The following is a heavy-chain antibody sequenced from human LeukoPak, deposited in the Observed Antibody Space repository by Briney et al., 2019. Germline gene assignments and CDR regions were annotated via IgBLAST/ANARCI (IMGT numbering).Heavy chain of an antibody. CDR1: GYTFTSYG. D-gene: IGHD2-2*01. J-gene: IGHJ6*02. CDR3: ARASPAAPYYYYGMDV. V-gene: IGHV1-18*01. Sequence: ASVKVSCKASGYTFTSYGISWVRQAPGQGLEWMGWISAYNGNTNYAQKLQGRVTMTTDTSTSTAYMELRSLRSDDTAVYYCARASPAAPYYYYGMDVWGQGTTVTVSS. CDR2: ISAYNGNT.